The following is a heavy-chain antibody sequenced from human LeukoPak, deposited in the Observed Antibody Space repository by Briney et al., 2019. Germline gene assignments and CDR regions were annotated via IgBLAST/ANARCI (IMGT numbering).Heavy chain of an antibody. D-gene: IGHD4-11*01. CDR2: INPSGGST. CDR1: GYTFPSYG. V-gene: IGHV1-46*01. J-gene: IGHJ4*02. CDR3: ARDIGYSNYLDY. Sequence: GASVKVSCKASGYTFPSYGISWVRQAPGQGLEWMGIINPSGGSTSYAQKFQGRVTMTRDMSTSTVYMELSSLRSEDTAVYYCARDIGYSNYLDYWGQGTLVTVSS.